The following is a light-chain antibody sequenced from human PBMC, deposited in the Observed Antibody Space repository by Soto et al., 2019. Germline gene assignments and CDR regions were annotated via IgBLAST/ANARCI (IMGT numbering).Light chain of an antibody. Sequence: DILMTQSPSSLSASVGETVTITCQASQDIINYLNWYQQKPGQAPKLLIYDASNLETGVPSRFSGSGSGTDFTFTISSLQPEDIATYYCQQYDDLPLTFGGGTKVEIK. CDR3: QQYDDLPLT. J-gene: IGKJ4*01. CDR2: DAS. CDR1: QDIINY. V-gene: IGKV1-33*01.